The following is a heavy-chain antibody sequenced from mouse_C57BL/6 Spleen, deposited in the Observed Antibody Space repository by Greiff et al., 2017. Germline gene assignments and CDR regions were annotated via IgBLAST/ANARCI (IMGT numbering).Heavy chain of an antibody. CDR1: GYTFTSYW. Sequence: VQLQQPGAELVRPGSSVKLSCKASGYTFTSYWMHWVKQRPIQGLEWIGNIDPADGGTHYNQKFKDKATLTVDKSSSTAYMQLSSLTSADSAVYYCAVDAYGYYDYWGQGTTLTVSS. D-gene: IGHD2-3*01. V-gene: IGHV1-52*01. CDR2: IDPADGGT. CDR3: AVDAYGYYDY. J-gene: IGHJ2*01.